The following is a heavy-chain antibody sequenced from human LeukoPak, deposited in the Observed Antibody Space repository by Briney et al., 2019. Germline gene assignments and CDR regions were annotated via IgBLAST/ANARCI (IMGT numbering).Heavy chain of an antibody. CDR1: GYTFTSYD. CDR2: MSPNSGDT. CDR3: ARGPPNWGYDY. J-gene: IGHJ4*02. V-gene: IGHV1-8*01. Sequence: ASVKVSCTASGYTFTSYDFNWVRQATGQRPEWMGWMSPNSGDTGYAQKFQDRVTMTRDTSISTAYMELSSLRSDDTAVYYCARGPPNWGYDYWGPGTLVTVSS. D-gene: IGHD7-27*01.